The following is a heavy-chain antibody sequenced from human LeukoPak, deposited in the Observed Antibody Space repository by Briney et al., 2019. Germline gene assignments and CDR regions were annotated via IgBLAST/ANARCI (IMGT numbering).Heavy chain of an antibody. Sequence: PGGSLRLSCAASGFTFSNYGMHWVRQAPGKGLEWVAHIWYDGSNKYYADSVKGRFTISRDNAKNSLYLQMNSLRAEDTALYYCAREGSGSPHYGMDVWGQGTTVTVSS. CDR1: GFTFSNYG. CDR3: AREGSGSPHYGMDV. D-gene: IGHD3-10*01. CDR2: IWYDGSNK. J-gene: IGHJ6*02. V-gene: IGHV3-33*01.